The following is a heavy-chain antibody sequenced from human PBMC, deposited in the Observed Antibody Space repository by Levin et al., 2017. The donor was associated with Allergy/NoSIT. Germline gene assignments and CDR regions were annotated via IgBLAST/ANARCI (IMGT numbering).Heavy chain of an antibody. CDR1: GGTFSSYA. D-gene: IGHD3-9*01. Sequence: SVKVSCKASGGTFSSYAISWVRQAPGQGLEWMGGIIPIFGTANYAQKFQGRVTITADESTSTAYMELSSLRSEDTAVYYCAREDDILTGYPNDAFDIWGQGTMVTVSS. CDR3: AREDDILTGYPNDAFDI. J-gene: IGHJ3*02. CDR2: IIPIFGTA. V-gene: IGHV1-69*13.